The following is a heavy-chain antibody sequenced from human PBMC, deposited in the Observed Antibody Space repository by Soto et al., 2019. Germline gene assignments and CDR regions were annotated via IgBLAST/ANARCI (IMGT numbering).Heavy chain of an antibody. V-gene: IGHV1-3*01. CDR1: GYTFTSYA. CDR3: ARGLNWNPDLDY. J-gene: IGHJ4*02. CDR2: INAGNGNT. D-gene: IGHD1-1*01. Sequence: GASVKVSCKASGYTFTSYAMHWVRQAPGQRLEWMGWINAGNGNTKYSQKFQGRVTITRDTSASTAYMELSSLRSEDTAVYYCARGLNWNPDLDYGGQGTLVTVSS.